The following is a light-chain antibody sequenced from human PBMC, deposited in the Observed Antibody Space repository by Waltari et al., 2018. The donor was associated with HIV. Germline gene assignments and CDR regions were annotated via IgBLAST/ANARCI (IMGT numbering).Light chain of an antibody. Sequence: IVLTQSPDSLSVSPGERITFSCRVSLTVCSNYLAWYIQRPGQSPDLVIYGESNMVTGVPDRISGSGTGTDFILSIDDVEPEDSGFYFCRQYVTSPMTFGGGT. J-gene: IGKJ4*01. CDR3: RQYVTSPMT. CDR2: GES. V-gene: IGKV3-20*01. CDR1: LTVCSNY.